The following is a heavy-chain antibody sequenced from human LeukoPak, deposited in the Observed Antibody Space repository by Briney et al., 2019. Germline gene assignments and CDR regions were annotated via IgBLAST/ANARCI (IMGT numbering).Heavy chain of an antibody. D-gene: IGHD5-24*01. J-gene: IGHJ4*02. CDR3: ARGKGYNSFDY. V-gene: IGHV4-34*01. CDR2: INHSGST. CDR1: GGSFSGYY. Sequence: SETLSLTCAVYGGSFSGYYWSWIRQPPGKGLEWIGEINHSGSTNYNPSLKSRVTISVDTSKNQFSLKLSSGTAADTAVYFCARGKGYNSFDYWGQGTLVTVPS.